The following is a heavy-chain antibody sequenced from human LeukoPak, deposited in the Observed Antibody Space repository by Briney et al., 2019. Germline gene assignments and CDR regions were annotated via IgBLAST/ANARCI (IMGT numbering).Heavy chain of an antibody. J-gene: IGHJ4*02. V-gene: IGHV3-21*01. D-gene: IGHD1-26*01. CDR2: IGSTGAYI. Sequence: GGSLRFSCAASGFTFSSYSMNWVRQAPGKGLEWLSSIGSTGAYIFYADSVKGRFTISRDNAKNSLYLQMNSLRAEDTAIYYCARDRRELLRSVDYWGQGTLVTVSS. CDR3: ARDRRELLRSVDY. CDR1: GFTFSSYS.